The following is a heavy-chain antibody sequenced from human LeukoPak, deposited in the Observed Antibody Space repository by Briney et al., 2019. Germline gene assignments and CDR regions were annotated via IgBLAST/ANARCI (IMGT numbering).Heavy chain of an antibody. J-gene: IGHJ4*02. CDR2: INPSGGST. CDR1: GYTFTSYY. CDR3: ASGFSSSPYFDY. D-gene: IGHD6-6*01. Sequence: ASVKVSCKASGYTFTSYYLHWVRQAPGQGLEWMGIINPSGGSTSYAQKFQGRVTMARDTSTSTVYMELSSLRDEDTAVYYCASGFSSSPYFDYWGQGTLVTVSS. V-gene: IGHV1-46*01.